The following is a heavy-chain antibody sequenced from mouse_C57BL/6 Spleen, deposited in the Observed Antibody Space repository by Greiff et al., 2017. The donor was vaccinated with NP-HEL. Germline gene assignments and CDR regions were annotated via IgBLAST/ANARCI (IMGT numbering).Heavy chain of an antibody. CDR2: IDPEDGET. CDR1: GFNIKDYY. Sequence: VQLKESGAELVKPGASVKLSCTASGFNIKDYYMHWVKQRTEQGLEWIGRIDPEDGETKYAPKFQGKATITADTSSNTAYLQLSSLTSEDTAVYYCARSVTTVVSYWYFDVWGTGTTVTVSS. D-gene: IGHD1-1*01. V-gene: IGHV14-2*01. J-gene: IGHJ1*03. CDR3: ARSVTTVVSYWYFDV.